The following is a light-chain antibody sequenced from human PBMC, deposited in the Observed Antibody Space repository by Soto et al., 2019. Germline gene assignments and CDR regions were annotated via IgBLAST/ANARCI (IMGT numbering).Light chain of an antibody. CDR2: AAS. J-gene: IGKJ1*01. CDR1: QGISSY. Sequence: DIQLTQSPSFLSASVGDRVTITCRASQGISSYLAWYQQKPGKAPKLLIYAASTLQSGVPSRFSGSGSGTEFTLTISSLQPEDFATYYCQHLNSYLPWTFGQGTKVEIK. V-gene: IGKV1-9*01. CDR3: QHLNSYLPWT.